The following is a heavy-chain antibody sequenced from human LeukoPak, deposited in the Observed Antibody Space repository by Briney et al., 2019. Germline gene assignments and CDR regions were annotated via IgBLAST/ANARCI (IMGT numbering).Heavy chain of an antibody. Sequence: GGSLRLSCAASGFTFTSHTMHWIRQVPGKGLEYVSAINSDGTYTFYADSVKGRFTISRDNSKDTLYLQMGSLRVDDMAVYYCVRYQSTAWFDYWGQGDLDTVSS. V-gene: IGHV3-64*02. CDR2: INSDGTYT. J-gene: IGHJ4*02. D-gene: IGHD2-21*02. CDR1: GFTFTSHT. CDR3: VRYQSTAWFDY.